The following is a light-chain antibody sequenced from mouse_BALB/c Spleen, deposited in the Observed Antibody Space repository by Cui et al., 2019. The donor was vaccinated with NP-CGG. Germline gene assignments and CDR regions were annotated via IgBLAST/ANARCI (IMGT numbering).Light chain of an antibody. J-gene: IGKJ4*01. Sequence: DIYMTPSPASLSASVGDTVTIPCRASGIIQNYIAWYQQKQGKSPKLLVYNAKTLADGVPSRFSGSESGTQYSLKINSLQPEDFGSYYWQNFWSTPFTFGSGTKLEIK. V-gene: IGKV12-41*01. CDR3: QNFWSTPFT. CDR1: GIIQNY. CDR2: NAK.